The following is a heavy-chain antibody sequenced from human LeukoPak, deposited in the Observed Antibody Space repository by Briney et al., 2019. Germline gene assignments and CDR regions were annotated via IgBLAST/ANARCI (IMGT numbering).Heavy chain of an antibody. D-gene: IGHD3-10*01. CDR2: IDWDDDK. CDR1: GFSLSTSGVG. CDR3: ARICYGSGSYPL. J-gene: IGHJ4*02. V-gene: IGHV2-70*11. Sequence: SGPTLVKPTQTLTLTCTFSGFSLSTSGVGVGWIRQPPGKALEWLARIDWDDDKYYSTSLKTRLTISKDTSKNQVVLTMTNMDPVDTATYYCARICYGSGSYPLWGQGTLVTVSS.